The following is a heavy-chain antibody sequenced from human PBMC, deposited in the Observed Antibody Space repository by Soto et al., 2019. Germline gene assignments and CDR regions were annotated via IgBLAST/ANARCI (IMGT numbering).Heavy chain of an antibody. CDR2: IYPGDSDT. D-gene: IGHD5-18*01. Sequence: PGESLKISCRCSGYSFTGYWIGLVRPMPGKGLEWMGIIYPGDSDTRYSPSFQGQVTISADKSISTAYLQWSSLKASDTAMYYCARHGKLGYSYDNWFDPWGQGTQVTVSS. CDR3: ARHGKLGYSYDNWFDP. CDR1: GYSFTGYW. J-gene: IGHJ5*02. V-gene: IGHV5-51*01.